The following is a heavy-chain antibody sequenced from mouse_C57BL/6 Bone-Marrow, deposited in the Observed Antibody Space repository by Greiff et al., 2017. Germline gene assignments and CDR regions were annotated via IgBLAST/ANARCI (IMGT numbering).Heavy chain of an antibody. D-gene: IGHD2-3*01. J-gene: IGHJ4*01. CDR2: IYPGSGST. V-gene: IGHV1-55*01. CDR3: AREGFYDYDAMDY. CDR1: GYTFTSYW. Sequence: VQLQQPGAELVKPGASVKMSCKASGYTFTSYWITWVKQRPGQGLEWIGDIYPGSGSTNYNEKFKSKATLTVDTASRTAYMQLSRLTSEDSAVYYCAREGFYDYDAMDYWGQGTSVTVSS.